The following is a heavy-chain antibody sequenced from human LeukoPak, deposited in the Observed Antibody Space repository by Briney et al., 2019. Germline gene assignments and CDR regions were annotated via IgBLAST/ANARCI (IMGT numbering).Heavy chain of an antibody. D-gene: IGHD3-22*01. J-gene: IGHJ6*02. Sequence: PSETLSLTCTVSGGSISSGGYYWSWIRQPAGKGLEWFGRIYTSGSTNYHPSLKSRVTISVDTSKNQFSLKLSSVTAADTAVYYCAREGYYYDSSGYYPSSSYYYYYGMDVWGQGTTVTVSS. V-gene: IGHV4-61*02. CDR1: GGSISSGGYY. CDR2: IYTSGST. CDR3: AREGYYYDSSGYYPSSSYYYYYGMDV.